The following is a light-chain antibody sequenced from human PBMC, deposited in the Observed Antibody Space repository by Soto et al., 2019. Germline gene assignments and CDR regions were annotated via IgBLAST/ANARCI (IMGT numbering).Light chain of an antibody. CDR3: LQDYNYPRT. Sequence: GDRVTITCRASQGIRNDLGWYQQKPGKAPKLLIYAASSLQSGVPSRFSGSGSGTDFTLTISSLQPEDFATYYCLQDYNYPRTFGQGTKVEIK. J-gene: IGKJ1*01. V-gene: IGKV1-6*01. CDR2: AAS. CDR1: QGIRND.